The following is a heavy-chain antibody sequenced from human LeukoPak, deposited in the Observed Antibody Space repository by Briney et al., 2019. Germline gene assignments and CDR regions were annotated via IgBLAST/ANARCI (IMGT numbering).Heavy chain of an antibody. CDR1: GFTFSSYA. J-gene: IGHJ4*02. D-gene: IGHD6-13*01. V-gene: IGHV3-23*01. Sequence: GGSLRLSCAASGFTFSSYAMSWVRQAPGKGLEWVSAISGSGGSTYYADSVKGRFTISRDNSKNTLYLQMNSLRAEDTAVYYCAKVGYSSGWYQRYKGSYFDYWGQGTLVTVSS. CDR2: ISGSGGST. CDR3: AKVGYSSGWYQRYKGSYFDY.